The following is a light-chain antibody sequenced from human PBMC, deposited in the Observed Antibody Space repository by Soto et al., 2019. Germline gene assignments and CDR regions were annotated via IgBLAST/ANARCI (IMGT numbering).Light chain of an antibody. CDR1: SSNIGSNY. V-gene: IGLV1-47*01. Sequence: QSVLTQPPSASGTPGQRVTISCSGSSSNIGSNYVYWYQQLPGTAPKLLIYRNNQRPSGVPDRFSGSKSGTSASLAISGLGSGDEADYYCAAWDNRLSGGVFGGGPKRTVL. CDR2: RNN. J-gene: IGLJ3*02. CDR3: AAWDNRLSGGV.